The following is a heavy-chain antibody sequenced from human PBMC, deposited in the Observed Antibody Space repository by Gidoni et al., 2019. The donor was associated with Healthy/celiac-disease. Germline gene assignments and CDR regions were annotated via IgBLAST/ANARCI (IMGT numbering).Heavy chain of an antibody. CDR1: GYTFPDYY. CDR2: VDPEEGET. V-gene: IGHV1-69-2*01. CDR3: ASPYYDFWSGYRT. D-gene: IGHD3-3*01. Sequence: EVQLVQSGAEVKKPGATVKISCTVSGYTFPDYYMHWVQPDPGKGLEWMGSVDPEEGETIYAGKFQGRVTITADTSTDTAYMELSSLRSEDTAVYYCASPYYDFWSGYRTWGQGTLVTVSS. J-gene: IGHJ4*02.